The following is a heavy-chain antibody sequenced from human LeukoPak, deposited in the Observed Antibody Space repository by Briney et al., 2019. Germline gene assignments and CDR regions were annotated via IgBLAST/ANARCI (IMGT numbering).Heavy chain of an antibody. V-gene: IGHV1-2*02. CDR2: ISPNSGDT. Sequence: ASVKVSCKASGYTFTGYLMHWVRQAPGQGLEWMGWISPNSGDTKYAQKFQGRVTVTRDTSTSTAYMELSSLRSDDTAVYYCVRALSTVATWLYLWGRGTLVTVSS. D-gene: IGHD4-17*01. J-gene: IGHJ2*01. CDR1: GYTFTGYL. CDR3: VRALSTVATWLYL.